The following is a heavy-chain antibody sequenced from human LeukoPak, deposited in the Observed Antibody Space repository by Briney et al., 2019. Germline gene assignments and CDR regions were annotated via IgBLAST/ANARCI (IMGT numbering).Heavy chain of an antibody. CDR3: AKELPPLVKYYCDY. J-gene: IGHJ4*02. Sequence: GGSLRLSCAASGFTFSSYGMHWVRQAPGKGLEWVAVVSFDGSNKYYADSVKGRFTISRDNSKNTLYLQMNSLRAEDSAVYYCAKELPPLVKYYCDYWGQGTLVTVSS. V-gene: IGHV3-30*18. D-gene: IGHD1-26*01. CDR2: VSFDGSNK. CDR1: GFTFSSYG.